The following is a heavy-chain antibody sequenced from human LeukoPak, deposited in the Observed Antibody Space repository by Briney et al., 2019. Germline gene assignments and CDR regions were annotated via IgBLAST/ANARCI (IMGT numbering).Heavy chain of an antibody. D-gene: IGHD5-12*01. V-gene: IGHV4-59*01. CDR1: GGSISSYY. CDR2: IYYSGCT. J-gene: IGHJ5*02. Sequence: SETLSLTCTVSGGSISSYYWRWIRQPPGKGLEGVGYIYYSGCTNYHPSLKSRVTISVDTSKNQFSLKLSSVTAADTAVYYCARRGGQYSGYDPNWFDPWGQGTLVTVSS. CDR3: ARRGGQYSGYDPNWFDP.